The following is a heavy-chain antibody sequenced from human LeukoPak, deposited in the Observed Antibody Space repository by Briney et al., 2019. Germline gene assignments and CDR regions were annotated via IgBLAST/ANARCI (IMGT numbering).Heavy chain of an antibody. CDR1: GGSITRYY. D-gene: IGHD2-21*02. CDR3: ARATYCGGDCQYYFDY. J-gene: IGHJ4*02. V-gene: IGHV4-59*01. CDR2: MYYSGST. Sequence: SETLSLTCTVSGGSITRYYWSWIRQPPGKGLEWIGYMYYSGSTDYNPSLKSRVTISVDTSKNQFSLKLTSVTAADTAVYYCARATYCGGDCQYYFDYWGQGTLVSVTS.